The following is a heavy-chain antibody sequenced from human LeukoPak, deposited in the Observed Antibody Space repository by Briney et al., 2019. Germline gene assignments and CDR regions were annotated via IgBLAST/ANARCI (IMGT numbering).Heavy chain of an antibody. CDR2: ISNRGGSI. V-gene: IGHV3-23*01. J-gene: IGHJ3*02. CDR1: GFSFSNYA. D-gene: IGHD3-22*01. Sequence: PGGSLRPSCAASGFSFSNYAMNWVRQAPGKGVEWVSAISNRGGSIYYADSVKGRFTISRDNSKNTVSLKRSGLRVEDTAVYYCAKGHDGSGYYAFDIWGQGTMVTVSS. CDR3: AKGHDGSGYYAFDI.